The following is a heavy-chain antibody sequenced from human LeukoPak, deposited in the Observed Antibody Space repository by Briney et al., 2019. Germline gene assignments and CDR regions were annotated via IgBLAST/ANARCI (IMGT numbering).Heavy chain of an antibody. CDR2: IHHSGIT. V-gene: IGHV4-34*01. CDR3: ATDNWFDP. CDR1: GQTFSSYY. J-gene: IGHJ5*02. Sequence: SETLSLTCGVYGQTFSSYYWSWIRQPPGKGLEGIGEIHHSGITRYTPSLKSRVTISVDTSKNPFSLKLTSVTAADTAVYYCATDNWFDPWSQGTLVTVSS.